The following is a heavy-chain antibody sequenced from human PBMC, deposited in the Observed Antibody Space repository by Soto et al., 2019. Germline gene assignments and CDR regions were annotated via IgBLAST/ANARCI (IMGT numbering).Heavy chain of an antibody. Sequence: QVQLVQSGAEVKKPGSSVKVSCKASGGTSSSYAISWVRQAPGQGLEWMGGIIPFFRTVYYAQKFQGRLTITADESTSTASMELSSLKSEDTAVYYCARDDCTSTSCPYYYYGLDVWGQGTKVTGSS. CDR2: IIPFFRTV. CDR3: ARDDCTSTSCPYYYYGLDV. CDR1: GGTSSSYA. D-gene: IGHD2-2*01. V-gene: IGHV1-69*01. J-gene: IGHJ6*02.